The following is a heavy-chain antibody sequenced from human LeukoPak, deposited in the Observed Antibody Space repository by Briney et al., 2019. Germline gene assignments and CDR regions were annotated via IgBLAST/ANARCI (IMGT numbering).Heavy chain of an antibody. CDR1: GFTVSSNY. CDR2: IYSGGST. V-gene: IGHV3-53*01. Sequence: GGSLRLSCAASGFTVSSNYMSWVRQAPGKGLEWVSVIYSGGSTYYADSVKGRFTVSRDNSKNTLYPQMNSLRAEDTAVYYCARTGIAAAGTEYWGQGTLVTVSS. CDR3: ARTGIAAAGTEY. D-gene: IGHD6-13*01. J-gene: IGHJ4*02.